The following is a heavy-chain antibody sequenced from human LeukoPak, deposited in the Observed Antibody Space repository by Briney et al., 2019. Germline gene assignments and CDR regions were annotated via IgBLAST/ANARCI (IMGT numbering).Heavy chain of an antibody. Sequence: AASVKVSCKASGGTFSSYAISWVRQAPGQGLEWMGGIIPIFGTANYAQKFQGRVTITTDESTSTAYMELSSLRSEDTAVYYCARGGAGYHGMDVWGKGTTVTVSS. D-gene: IGHD6-19*01. CDR3: ARGGAGYHGMDV. J-gene: IGHJ6*04. CDR1: GGTFSSYA. CDR2: IIPIFGTA. V-gene: IGHV1-69*05.